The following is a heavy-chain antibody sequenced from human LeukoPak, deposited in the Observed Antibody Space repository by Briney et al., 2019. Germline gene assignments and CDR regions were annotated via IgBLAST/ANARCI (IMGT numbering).Heavy chain of an antibody. Sequence: PGGSLRLSCVVSGFTFTNSWMSWVRQAPGKGLEWVANIKQDGSDKYYLDSVKGRFTISRDNAKNSLYLQMNSLRAEDTAVYYCARVLRMGGHSYGFDDWGQGTLVTVSS. V-gene: IGHV3-7*05. D-gene: IGHD5-18*01. J-gene: IGHJ4*02. CDR3: ARVLRMGGHSYGFDD. CDR2: IKQDGSDK. CDR1: GFTFTNSW.